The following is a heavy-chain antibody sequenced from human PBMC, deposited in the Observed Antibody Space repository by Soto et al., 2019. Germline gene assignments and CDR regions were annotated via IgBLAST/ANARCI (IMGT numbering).Heavy chain of an antibody. CDR2: IKSKTDGGTT. D-gene: IGHD3-3*01. CDR3: TTTRNYDFWSGYYQGLDY. V-gene: IGHV3-15*01. CDR1: GFTFSNAW. Sequence: EVQLVESGGGLVKPGGSLRLSSAASGFTFSNAWMSWVRQAPGKGLEWVGRIKSKTDGGTTDYAAPVKGRFTISRDDSKNTLYLQMNSLKTEDTAVYYCTTTRNYDFWSGYYQGLDYWGQGTLVTVSS. J-gene: IGHJ4*02.